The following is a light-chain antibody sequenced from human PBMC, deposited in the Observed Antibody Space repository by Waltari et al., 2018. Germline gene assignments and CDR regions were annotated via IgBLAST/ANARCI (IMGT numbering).Light chain of an antibody. V-gene: IGKV1-39*01. CDR3: QQSYSTPWT. CDR1: QSISSY. Sequence: DIQMTQSHSSLSASVGDRVTITCRASQSISSYLNWYQQTPGKAPKLLIYAASSLQSGVPSRFSGSGSGTDFTLTISSLQPEDFATYYCQQSYSTPWTFGQGTKVEIK. CDR2: AAS. J-gene: IGKJ1*01.